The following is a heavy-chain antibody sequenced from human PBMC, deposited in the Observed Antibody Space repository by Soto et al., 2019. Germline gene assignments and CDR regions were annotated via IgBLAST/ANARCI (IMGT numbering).Heavy chain of an antibody. CDR2: ISSSSSTI. J-gene: IGHJ5*02. D-gene: IGHD6-13*01. Sequence: EVQLVEPGGGLVQPGGSLRLSCAASGFTFSSYSMNWVRQAPGKGLEWVSYISSSSSTIYYADSVKGRFTISRDNAKNSLYLQMNSLRAEDTAVYYCARHPERIAEIGWFDPWDQGTLVTVSS. CDR1: GFTFSSYS. V-gene: IGHV3-48*01. CDR3: ARHPERIAEIGWFDP.